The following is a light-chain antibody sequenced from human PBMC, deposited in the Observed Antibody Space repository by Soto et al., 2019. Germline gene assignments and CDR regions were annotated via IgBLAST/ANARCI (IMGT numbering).Light chain of an antibody. CDR2: VNT. Sequence: QSVLTQPPSVSGAPGQRVTISCTGSSSNIGAGYDVHWYQQLPGTAPKLPIYVNTNRPSGVPDRFSGSKSGTSGSLAITGLQAEDEGDYYCQSYDSSLSGVVFGGGTKLTVL. V-gene: IGLV1-40*01. CDR1: SSNIGAGYD. CDR3: QSYDSSLSGVV. J-gene: IGLJ2*01.